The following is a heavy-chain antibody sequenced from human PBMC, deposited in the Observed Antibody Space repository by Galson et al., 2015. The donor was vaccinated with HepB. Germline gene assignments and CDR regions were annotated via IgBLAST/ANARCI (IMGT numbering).Heavy chain of an antibody. CDR2: ISYDGSNK. D-gene: IGHD3-22*01. V-gene: IGHV3-30*04. J-gene: IGHJ4*02. Sequence: SLRLSCAASGFTFSSYAMHWVRQAPGKGLEWVAVISYDGSNKYYADSVKGRFTISRDNSKNTLYLQMNSLRAEDTAVYYCARVDDSSGYVDYWGQGTLVTVSS. CDR3: ARVDDSSGYVDY. CDR1: GFTFSSYA.